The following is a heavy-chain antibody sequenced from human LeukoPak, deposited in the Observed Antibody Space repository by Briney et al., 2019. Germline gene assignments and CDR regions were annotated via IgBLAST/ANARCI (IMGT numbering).Heavy chain of an antibody. V-gene: IGHV3-21*01. CDR1: GFTFSSYS. J-gene: IGHJ4*02. CDR2: ISSSSSYI. Sequence: PGGSLRLSCAASGFTFSSYSMNWLRQAPGKGLEWVSSISSSSSYIYYADSVKGRFTISRDNAKNSLYLQMNSLRAEDTAVYYCARGAYYSNYEALDYWGQGTLVTVSS. CDR3: ARGAYYSNYEALDY. D-gene: IGHD4-11*01.